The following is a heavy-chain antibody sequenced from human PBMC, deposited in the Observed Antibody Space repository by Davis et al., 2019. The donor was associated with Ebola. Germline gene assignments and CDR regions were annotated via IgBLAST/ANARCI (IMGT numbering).Heavy chain of an antibody. CDR3: PRGHNYAHEY. CDR2: IILKSGAT. J-gene: IGHJ4*02. Sequence: ASVKASCKASCYTFTDYNVHRMRQVPGLGLEWLGRIILKSGATNYAKKFQVRVTMTRDTSISTAYMELSSLRYDDTADYYCPRGHNYAHEYWGKGTLVTISS. CDR1: CYTFTDYN. V-gene: IGHV1-2*06. D-gene: IGHD4-11*01.